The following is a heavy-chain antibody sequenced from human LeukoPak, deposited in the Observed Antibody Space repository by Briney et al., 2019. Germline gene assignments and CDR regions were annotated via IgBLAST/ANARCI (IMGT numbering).Heavy chain of an antibody. V-gene: IGHV3-48*04. CDR2: ISSSGSTI. J-gene: IGHJ4*02. Sequence: GGSLRLSCAASGFTFSSYWMHWVRQAPGKGLEWISYISSSGSTIYYADSVKGRFTISKDNAKNSLYLQMNSLRAEDTAVYYCARGHSAPDYWGQGTLVTVSA. CDR1: GFTFSSYW. CDR3: ARGHSAPDY. D-gene: IGHD3-10*01.